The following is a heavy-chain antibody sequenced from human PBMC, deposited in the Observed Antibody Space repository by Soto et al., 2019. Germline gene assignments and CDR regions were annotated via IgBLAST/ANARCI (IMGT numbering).Heavy chain of an antibody. Sequence: QVQLVESGGGVVQPGRSLRLSCSASGFTFSDFEMYWIRQAPGKGLDWVSFISYDGSNHYYAGSVKGRFTISRDNSKNTLFLFMRSLRPEDTAVYFCARRTGTAPRFDFWGQGTLVTVSS. CDR2: ISYDGSNH. CDR1: GFTFSDFE. D-gene: IGHD1-7*01. V-gene: IGHV3-30-3*01. J-gene: IGHJ4*02. CDR3: ARRTGTAPRFDF.